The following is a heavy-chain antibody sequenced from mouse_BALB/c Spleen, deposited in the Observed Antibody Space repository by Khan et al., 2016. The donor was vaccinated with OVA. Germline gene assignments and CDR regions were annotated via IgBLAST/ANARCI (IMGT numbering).Heavy chain of an antibody. D-gene: IGHD2-14*01. Sequence: EVQLQESGPRLVKPSQTLSLTCSVTGDSITSGYWSWIRKFPGNKLEYMGYMIYTGYTYYNPSLKSRISITRHTSKNQYYLQLNSVTTEDTATYYCARSTYRYAFAYWGQGTRVTVSA. V-gene: IGHV3-8*02. J-gene: IGHJ3*01. CDR1: GDSITSGY. CDR3: ARSTYRYAFAY. CDR2: MIYTGYT.